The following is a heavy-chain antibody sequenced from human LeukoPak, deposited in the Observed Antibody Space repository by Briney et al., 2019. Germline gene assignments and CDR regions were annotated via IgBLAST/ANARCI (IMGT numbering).Heavy chain of an antibody. Sequence: GGSLGLSCVASGFTFSRYWMHWVRHAPGKGLVWVSRVNSDGSSITYADSVKGRFTISRDNAKNTLYLQMTSLRVEDTAVYYCGRGSGVADYWGQGALVTVSS. V-gene: IGHV3-74*03. CDR2: VNSDGSSI. D-gene: IGHD7-27*01. CDR3: GRGSGVADY. CDR1: GFTFSRYW. J-gene: IGHJ4*02.